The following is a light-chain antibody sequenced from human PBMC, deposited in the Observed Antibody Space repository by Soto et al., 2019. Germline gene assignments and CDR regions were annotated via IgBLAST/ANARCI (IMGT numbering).Light chain of an antibody. CDR3: MQGTHWPWT. Sequence: PLSLPVTLGQPASISCRSSQSPLYSDGNTYLSWFQQRPGQSPRRLIYKVSNRDSGVPDRFSGSGSGTDFTLKISRVEAEDVGVYYCMQGTHWPWTFGQGTKVDNK. V-gene: IGKV2-30*01. CDR2: KVS. CDR1: QSPLYSDGNTY. J-gene: IGKJ1*01.